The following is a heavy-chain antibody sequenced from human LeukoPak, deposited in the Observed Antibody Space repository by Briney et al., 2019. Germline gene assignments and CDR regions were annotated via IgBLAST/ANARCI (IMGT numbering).Heavy chain of an antibody. J-gene: IGHJ4*02. Sequence: GGSLRLSCAASGFTFSSYAMSWVRQAPGKGLEWVSAISGSGGITYYADSVKGRFTISRDNSKNTLYLQMNSLRAEDTAVYYCAKAPSRRGDGYKTFDYWGQGTLVTVSS. D-gene: IGHD5-12*01. CDR3: AKAPSRRGDGYKTFDY. CDR1: GFTFSSYA. V-gene: IGHV3-23*01. CDR2: ISGSGGIT.